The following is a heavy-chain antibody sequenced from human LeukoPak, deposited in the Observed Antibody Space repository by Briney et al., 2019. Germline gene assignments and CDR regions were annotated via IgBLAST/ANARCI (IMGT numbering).Heavy chain of an antibody. V-gene: IGHV4-59*01. D-gene: IGHD6-13*01. CDR2: IYYSGST. CDR1: GGSISSYY. J-gene: IGHJ6*03. Sequence: SETVSLTCTVSGGSISSYYWSWIRQPPGKGLEWIGYIYYSGSTNYNPSLKSRVTISVDTSKNQFSLKLSSVTAADTAVYYCARDLEIAAAGPYYYYMDVWGKGTTVTVSS. CDR3: ARDLEIAAAGPYYYYMDV.